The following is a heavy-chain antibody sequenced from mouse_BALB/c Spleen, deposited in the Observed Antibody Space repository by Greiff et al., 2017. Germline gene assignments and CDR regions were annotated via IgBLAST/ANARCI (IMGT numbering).Heavy chain of an antibody. J-gene: IGHJ4*01. CDR1: GFTFSSFG. Sequence: EVKLMESGGGLVQPGGSRKLSCAASGFTFSSFGMHWVRQAPEKGLEWVAYISSGSSTIYYADTVKGRFTISRDNPKNTLFLQMTSLRSEDTAMYYCARGDAMDYWGQGTSVTVSS. CDR3: ARGDAMDY. V-gene: IGHV5-17*02. CDR2: ISSGSSTI.